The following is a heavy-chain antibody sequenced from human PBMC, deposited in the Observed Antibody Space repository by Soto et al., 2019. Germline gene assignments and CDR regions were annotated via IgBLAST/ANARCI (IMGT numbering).Heavy chain of an antibody. CDR1: GFTFASYV. CDR2: TSATGGST. J-gene: IGHJ4*02. CDR3: ANAEHPRRSIGFDY. Sequence: GGSLRLSCAGSGFTFASYVMTWVRQAPGKGLEWVSSTSATGGSTYYAGSVKGRFTISRDNSKNTLYLQMNSLRAEDTAIYYCANAEHPRRSIGFDYWGQGTLVTVSS. D-gene: IGHD3-16*02. V-gene: IGHV3-23*01.